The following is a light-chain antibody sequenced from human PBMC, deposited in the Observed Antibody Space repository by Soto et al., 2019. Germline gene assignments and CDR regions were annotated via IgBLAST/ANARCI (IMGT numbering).Light chain of an antibody. Sequence: QSVLTQPPSASGTPGQRVTISCSGSGSNIGSNSVTWYQQVPGTAPKFLIYSNNQRPSGVPERFSGSKSGTSASLTISGLQSEDEADYYCATWDDSLKVVVFGGGTKLTVL. CDR1: GSNIGSNS. V-gene: IGLV1-44*01. CDR2: SNN. J-gene: IGLJ2*01. CDR3: ATWDDSLKVVV.